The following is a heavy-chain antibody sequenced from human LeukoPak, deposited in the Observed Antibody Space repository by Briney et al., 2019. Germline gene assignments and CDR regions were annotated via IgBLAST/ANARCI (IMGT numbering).Heavy chain of an antibody. D-gene: IGHD2-2*01. J-gene: IGHJ4*02. CDR1: GGSISSNSYY. Sequence: SETLSLTCTVSGGSISSNSYYCGWIRQPPGKGLEWIGSIYYSGSTYYNPSLKSRVTISVDSSKNQFSLKLSSVTAADTAMYYCARVKRKYQVLKPLHETPSHYFDYWGQGTLVTVSS. CDR2: IYYSGST. V-gene: IGHV4-39*07. CDR3: ARVKRKYQVLKPLHETPSHYFDY.